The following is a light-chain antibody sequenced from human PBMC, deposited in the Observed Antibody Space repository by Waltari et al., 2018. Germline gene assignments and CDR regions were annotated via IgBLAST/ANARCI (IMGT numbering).Light chain of an antibody. CDR1: QSVNRA. CDR3: QHYVRLPAT. CDR2: GAS. V-gene: IGKV3-20*01. Sequence: EIVLTQSPGSLSSSPGERVTLSCRASQSVNRALAWYQQKPGQAPRLLIFGASNRATGIPGRFGGSGSETDFSLTISRLEPEDFAVYYCQHYVRLPATFGRGTKVEIK. J-gene: IGKJ1*01.